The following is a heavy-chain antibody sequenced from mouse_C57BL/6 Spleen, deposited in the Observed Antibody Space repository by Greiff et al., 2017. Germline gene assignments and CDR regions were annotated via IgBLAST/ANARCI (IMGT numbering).Heavy chain of an antibody. CDR3: ARGERTAQATYFGY. V-gene: IGHV1-72*01. CDR2: IDPNSGGT. D-gene: IGHD3-2*02. CDR1: GYTFTSYW. J-gene: IGHJ2*01. Sequence: QVQLQQPGAELVKPGASVKLSCKASGYTFTSYWMHWVQQRPGRGLEWIGRIDPNSGGTKYNEKFKSKATLTVDKPSSTADMHLSSLTSEDSAVYYWARGERTAQATYFGYWGQGTTRTVSS.